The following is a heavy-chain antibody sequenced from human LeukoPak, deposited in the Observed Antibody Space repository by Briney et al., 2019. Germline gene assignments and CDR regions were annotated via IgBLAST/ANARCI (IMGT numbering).Heavy chain of an antibody. CDR2: IYPGDSDT. CDR3: ARGGVGLRFLEWFYTSPPFDY. CDR1: GYSFTSYW. D-gene: IGHD3-3*01. J-gene: IGHJ4*02. V-gene: IGHV5-51*01. Sequence: HGESLKISCKGSGYSFTSYWIGWVRQMPGKGLEWMGIIYPGDSDTRYSPSFQGQVTISADKSTSTAYLQWSSLKASDTAMYYCARGGVGLRFLEWFYTSPPFDYWGQGTLVTVSS.